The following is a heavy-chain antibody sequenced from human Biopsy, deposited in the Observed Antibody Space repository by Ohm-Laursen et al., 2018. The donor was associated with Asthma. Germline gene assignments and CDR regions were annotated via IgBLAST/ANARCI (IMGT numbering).Heavy chain of an antibody. Sequence: SETLSLTCTVSGGSIGSGAYYWSWVRQPPGKGLEWIGYIYYIGSIYYNPSLKSRVAISLDTSKNQFSLKLSSVTAADTAVYFCARRGGVRRYFDYWGQGTLVTVSS. V-gene: IGHV4-30-4*01. CDR1: GGSIGSGAYY. CDR2: IYYIGSI. CDR3: ARRGGVRRYFDY. J-gene: IGHJ4*02. D-gene: IGHD3-16*01.